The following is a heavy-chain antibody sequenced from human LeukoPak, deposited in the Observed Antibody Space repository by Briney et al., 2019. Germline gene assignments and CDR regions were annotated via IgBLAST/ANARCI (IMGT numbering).Heavy chain of an antibody. Sequence: SLRLSCAASGFTFSSYAMSWSCNAPGTGMEWVSAMSGSGGSTSYADSAKSRLTISTDNSKNTLYLQMNSLRAEDTAVYYCAKGGCVGTSCYRRAFDIWGLGTMVTVSS. CDR2: MSGSGGST. CDR3: AKGGCVGTSCYRRAFDI. J-gene: IGHJ3*02. V-gene: IGHV3-23*01. CDR1: GFTFSSYA. D-gene: IGHD2-2*01.